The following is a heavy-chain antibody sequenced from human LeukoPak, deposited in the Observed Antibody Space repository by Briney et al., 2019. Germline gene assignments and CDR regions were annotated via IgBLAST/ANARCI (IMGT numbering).Heavy chain of an antibody. CDR2: ISFDGTDK. J-gene: IGHJ4*02. D-gene: IGHD2-15*01. CDR1: GFTFSTYA. V-gene: IGHV3-30*18. Sequence: PGRCLTLSCATSGFTFSTYAMNWVRQAPGKGLEWVAVISFDGTDKYYADSVKGRFTISRDSSKNTLYLQMNSLRAKDSSVYYFAKQEDKYGGDSWGPWSLVTVSS. CDR3: AKQEDKYGGDS.